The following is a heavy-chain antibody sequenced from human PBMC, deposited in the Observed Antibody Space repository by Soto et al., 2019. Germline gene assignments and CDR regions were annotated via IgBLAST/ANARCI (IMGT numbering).Heavy chain of an antibody. CDR2: ISSSSSYI. Sequence: GGSLRLSCAASGFTFSSYSMNWVRQAPGKGLEWVSSISSSSSYIYYADSVKGRFTISRDNSKNSLYLQMTGLSAEDTAVYYCARDFERDDYGDKWGQGTLVTVSS. CDR3: ARDFERDDYGDK. CDR1: GFTFSSYS. J-gene: IGHJ4*02. D-gene: IGHD3-9*01. V-gene: IGHV3-21*01.